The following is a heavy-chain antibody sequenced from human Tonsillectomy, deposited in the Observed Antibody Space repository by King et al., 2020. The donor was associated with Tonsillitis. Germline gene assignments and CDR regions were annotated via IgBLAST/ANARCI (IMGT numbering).Heavy chain of an antibody. CDR1: GGSISSGSYY. V-gene: IGHV4-61*02. J-gene: IGHJ4*02. CDR3: ARDQSIFGVANTLFDY. D-gene: IGHD3-3*01. CDR2: IYTSGST. Sequence: VQLQESGPGLVKPSQTLSLTCTVSGGSISSGSYYWSWIRQPAGKGLEWIGRIYTSGSTHYNPSLTIRVTMSVDTSKNQFSLKLSSVTAADTAVYYCARDQSIFGVANTLFDYWGQGTPVTVSS.